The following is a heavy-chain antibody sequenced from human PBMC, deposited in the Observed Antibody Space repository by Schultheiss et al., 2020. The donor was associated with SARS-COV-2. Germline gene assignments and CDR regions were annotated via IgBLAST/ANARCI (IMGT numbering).Heavy chain of an antibody. CDR3: ARGGPRAVAPMDV. D-gene: IGHD6-19*01. J-gene: IGHJ6*02. Sequence: GGSLRLSCAASGFTFSSYAMHWVRQAPGKGLEWVAVISYDGYNKYYADSVKGRFTISRDDTNNSLFLQMNSLRAEDTAIYYCARGGPRAVAPMDVWGQGTTVTVSS. CDR2: ISYDGYNK. V-gene: IGHV3-30-3*01. CDR1: GFTFSSYA.